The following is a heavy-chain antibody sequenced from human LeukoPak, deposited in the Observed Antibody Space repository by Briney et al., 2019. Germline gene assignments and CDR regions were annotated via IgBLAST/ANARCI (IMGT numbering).Heavy chain of an antibody. V-gene: IGHV3-48*01. CDR3: ARDPSHGSGSFDY. CDR1: GLTISSYS. CDR2: ISSSSTI. D-gene: IGHD6-19*01. J-gene: IGHJ4*02. Sequence: GGSLRLSCAASGLTISSYSMNWVRQAPGKGLQWVSYISSSSTIYYADSVKGRFTISRDNAKNSLYLQMNSLRAEDTAAYYCARDPSHGSGSFDYWGQGTLVTVSS.